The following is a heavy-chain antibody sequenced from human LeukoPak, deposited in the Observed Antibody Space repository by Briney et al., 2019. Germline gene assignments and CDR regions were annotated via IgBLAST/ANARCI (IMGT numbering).Heavy chain of an antibody. CDR3: ARGEAFGYCGGDGCPYYFDY. CDR2: IIPIFGTA. Sequence: ASVKVSCKASGGTFISYAISWVRQAPGQGLEWMGRIIPIFGTANYAQKFQGRVTITTDESTSTAYMELSSLRSEDTAVYYCARGEAFGYCGGDGCPYYFDYWGREPWSPSPQ. CDR1: GGTFISYA. J-gene: IGHJ4*02. D-gene: IGHD2-21*02. V-gene: IGHV1-69*05.